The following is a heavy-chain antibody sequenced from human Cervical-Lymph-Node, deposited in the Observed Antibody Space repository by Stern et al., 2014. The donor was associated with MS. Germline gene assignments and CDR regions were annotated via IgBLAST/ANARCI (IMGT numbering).Heavy chain of an antibody. Sequence: EMQLVESGGGLVKPGGSLRLSCAASGFTFSSYDMNWVRRAPGKGLEWVSSISSSSTYIHYADSVKGRFTISRDNAENSLSLQMNSLRAEDTAVYYCARSSADIPVADFHYFDCWGQGILVTVSS. CDR1: GFTFSSYD. J-gene: IGHJ4*02. CDR3: ARSSADIPVADFHYFDC. V-gene: IGHV3-21*01. D-gene: IGHD6-19*01. CDR2: ISSSSTYI.